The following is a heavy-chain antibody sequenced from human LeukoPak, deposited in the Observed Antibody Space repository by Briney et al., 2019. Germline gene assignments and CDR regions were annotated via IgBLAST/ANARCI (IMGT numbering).Heavy chain of an antibody. J-gene: IGHJ2*01. CDR2: ISWNSGSI. CDR3: AKVGRLDEMVYANLEVQRPWYFDL. D-gene: IGHD2-8*01. Sequence: PGGSLRLSCAASGFTFYDYAMHWVRHAPGKGLEWVSGISWNSGSIVYADSVKGRFTIPRDNAKNSLYLQMNSLRAEDTALYYCAKVGRLDEMVYANLEVQRPWYFDLWGRGTLVTVSS. V-gene: IGHV3-9*01. CDR1: GFTFYDYA.